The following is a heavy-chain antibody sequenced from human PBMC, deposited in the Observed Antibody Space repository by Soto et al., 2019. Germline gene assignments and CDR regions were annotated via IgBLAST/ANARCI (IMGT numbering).Heavy chain of an antibody. CDR1: GFTFSDHY. J-gene: IGHJ4*02. V-gene: IGHV3-72*01. D-gene: IGHD2-15*01. Sequence: PGGSLRLSCAASGFTFSDHYMDWVRQAPGKGLEWIGRVRNKANSYTTEYAASVRGRFTVSRDDSKNSLYLQMNSLKTEDTAMYYCVRNLASGGTYYFDYWGQGTLVTVPS. CDR2: VRNKANSYTT. CDR3: VRNLASGGTYYFDY.